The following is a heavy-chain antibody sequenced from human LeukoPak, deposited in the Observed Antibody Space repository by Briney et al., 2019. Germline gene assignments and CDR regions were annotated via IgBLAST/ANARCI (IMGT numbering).Heavy chain of an antibody. D-gene: IGHD3-22*01. J-gene: IGHJ4*02. Sequence: PGGSLRLSCAASGFTFSSYAMSWVRQAPGKGLEWVSAISGSGGRTYYADSVKGRFTISRDNSKNTLYLQMNSLRAEDTAVYYCAKTDSSDYSYYFDYWGQGTLVTVYS. V-gene: IGHV3-23*01. CDR1: GFTFSSYA. CDR3: AKTDSSDYSYYFDY. CDR2: ISGSGGRT.